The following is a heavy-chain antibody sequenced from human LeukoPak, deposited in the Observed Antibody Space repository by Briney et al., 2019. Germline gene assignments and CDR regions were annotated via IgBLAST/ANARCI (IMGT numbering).Heavy chain of an antibody. V-gene: IGHV4-61*01. CDR2: IYYSGST. CDR1: GGSFSSATYY. D-gene: IGHD2-8*01. CDR3: TRSTNLEALDI. J-gene: IGHJ3*02. Sequence: SETLSLTCPVSGGSFSSATYYWSWIRQPPGKGLEWIGYIYYSGSTNYNPSLKSRVTISIDTSKNQFSLRLRSVTTADTAVYYCTRSTNLEALDIWGQGTMVTVSS.